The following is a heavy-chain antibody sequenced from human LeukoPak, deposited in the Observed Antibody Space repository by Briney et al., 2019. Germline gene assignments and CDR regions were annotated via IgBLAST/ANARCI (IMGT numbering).Heavy chain of an antibody. CDR2: ISAYNGDT. CDR3: ARDGLSYTNPNNWFDP. D-gene: IGHD2-2*02. CDR1: GYPFTSYY. J-gene: IGHJ5*02. Sequence: EASVKVSFTASGYPFTSYYINWVRQAHGQGLEWMGWISAYNGDTNYAQNLQGRVTMTTDTSTDTAYMELRSLRSDDTAVYYCARDGLSYTNPNNWFDPWGQGTLVTVSS. V-gene: IGHV1-18*01.